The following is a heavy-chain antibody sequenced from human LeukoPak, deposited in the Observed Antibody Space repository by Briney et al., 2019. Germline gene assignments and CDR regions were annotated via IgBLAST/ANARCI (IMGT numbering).Heavy chain of an antibody. CDR2: IFYSGST. CDR1: GGSISSGGYY. D-gene: IGHD6-19*01. CDR3: AAQGMADLTYSSGGTFDY. V-gene: IGHV4-31*03. Sequence: SQTLSLTCTVSGGSISSGGYYWSWIRQHPGKGLEWIGYIFYSGSTYYNPSLKSRVTISVDTSKNQFSLKLSSVTAADTAVYYCAAQGMADLTYSSGGTFDYWGQGTLVTVSS. J-gene: IGHJ4*02.